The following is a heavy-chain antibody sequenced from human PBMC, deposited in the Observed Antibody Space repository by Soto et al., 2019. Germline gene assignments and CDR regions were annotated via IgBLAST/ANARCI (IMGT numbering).Heavy chain of an antibody. CDR1: VFPLSSYS. CDR3: ARDEGYSSSWYVRWFDP. Sequence: PGGSLRLSCAASVFPLSSYSMNWVRQAPGKGLEWVSSISSSSSYIYYADSVKGRFTISRDNAKSSLYLQMNSLRAEDTAVYYCARDEGYSSSWYVRWFDPWGQGTLVTVSS. V-gene: IGHV3-21*01. CDR2: ISSSSSYI. J-gene: IGHJ5*02. D-gene: IGHD6-13*01.